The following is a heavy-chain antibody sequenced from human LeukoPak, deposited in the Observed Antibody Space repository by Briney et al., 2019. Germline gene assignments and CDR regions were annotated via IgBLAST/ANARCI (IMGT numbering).Heavy chain of an antibody. CDR3: AKDHPYGSGTYFVNWFDP. Sequence: GGSLRLSCAASGLTFSSNAMSWVRQAPGKGLEWVSAVSGSGGSTYYVDSVKGRFTISRDNYKNTLYLQMNSLRAEDTADYYCAKDHPYGSGTYFVNWFDPWGQGTLVTVSS. V-gene: IGHV3-23*01. CDR2: VSGSGGST. CDR1: GLTFSSNA. J-gene: IGHJ5*02. D-gene: IGHD3-10*01.